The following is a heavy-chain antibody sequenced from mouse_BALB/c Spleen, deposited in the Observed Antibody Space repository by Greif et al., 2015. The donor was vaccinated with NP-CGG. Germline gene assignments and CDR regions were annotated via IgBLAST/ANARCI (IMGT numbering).Heavy chain of an antibody. Sequence: QVQLKESGAELVRPGTSVKISCKASGYTFTNYWLGWVKQRPGHGLEWIGDIYPGGGYTNYNEKFKGKATLTADTSSSTAYMQLSSLTSEDSAVYFCARANYAMDYWGQGTSVTVSS. CDR3: ARANYAMDY. V-gene: IGHV1-63*02. CDR2: IYPGGGYT. CDR1: GYTFTNYW. J-gene: IGHJ4*01.